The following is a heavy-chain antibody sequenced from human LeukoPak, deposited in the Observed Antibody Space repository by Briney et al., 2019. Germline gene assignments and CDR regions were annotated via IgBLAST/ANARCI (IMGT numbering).Heavy chain of an antibody. CDR1: GYTFTRYY. Sequence: ASVKVSCKASGYTFTRYYMHWVRQAPGQGLEWMGIINPSGGSTSYAQKFQGRVTMTRDTSKNQFSLKLSSVTAADTAVYYCARGMDHRVYYYDSSGYYPGDWFDPWGQGTLVTVSS. J-gene: IGHJ5*02. CDR3: ARGMDHRVYYYDSSGYYPGDWFDP. D-gene: IGHD3-22*01. CDR2: INPSGGST. V-gene: IGHV1-46*01.